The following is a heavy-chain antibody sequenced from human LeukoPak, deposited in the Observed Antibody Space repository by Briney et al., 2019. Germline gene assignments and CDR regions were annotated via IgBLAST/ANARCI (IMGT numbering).Heavy chain of an antibody. D-gene: IGHD2-21*02. CDR2: ISYDGSDK. CDR3: AKDISGGDCPDY. J-gene: IGHJ4*02. CDR1: GFTFSNYG. V-gene: IGHV3-30*18. Sequence: QPGGSLRLSCAASGFTFSNYGMHWVRQAPGKGLEWVAVISYDGSDKYYADSVKGRFTISRDNSKNTLYLQMNSLRAEDTAVYYCAKDISGGDCPDYWGQGTLVTVSS.